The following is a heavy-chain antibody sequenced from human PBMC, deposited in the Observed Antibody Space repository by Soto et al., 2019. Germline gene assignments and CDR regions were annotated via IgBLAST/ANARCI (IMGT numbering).Heavy chain of an antibody. CDR2: IHDTATT. CDR1: GGSISSDDYY. J-gene: IGHJ4*02. D-gene: IGHD3-3*01. V-gene: IGHV4-30-4*01. CDR3: ASQYYDFSSGALDF. Sequence: QVHLQESGPGLVQPSQTLSLTCTVSGGSISSDDYYWTWVRPPPGKGLEWIGNIHDTATTSYNPSLKSRLILSVDTSSNQFSLRLKSVTATDTAVYFCASQYYDFSSGALDFWGQGILVPVSS.